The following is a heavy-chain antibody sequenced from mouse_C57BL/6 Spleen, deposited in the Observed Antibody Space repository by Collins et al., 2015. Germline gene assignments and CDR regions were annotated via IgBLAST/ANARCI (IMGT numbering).Heavy chain of an antibody. J-gene: IGHJ4*01. CDR3: ARGMITTAMDY. V-gene: IGHV3-6*02. CDR1: LLHHQWLL. D-gene: IGHD2-4*01. Sequence: VQLQESGPGLVKPSSVSVSHLLCHWLLHHQWLLLELDPAVSRNKLEWMGYISYDGSNNYNPSLKNRISITRDTSKNQFFLKLNSVTTEDTATYYCARGMITTAMDYWGQGTSVTVSS. CDR2: ISYDGSN.